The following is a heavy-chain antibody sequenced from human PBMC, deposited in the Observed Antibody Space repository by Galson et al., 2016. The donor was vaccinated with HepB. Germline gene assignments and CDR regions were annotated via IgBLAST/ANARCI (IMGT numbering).Heavy chain of an antibody. CDR1: GFTFEDHA. Sequence: SLRLSCAGSGFTFEDHAMHWVRQVPGKGLEWVSGLSWNSNYKGYADSVKGRFSISRDNAKNSLYLQMNNLRPEDTALYYCAREFSSSWYMRKYFDYWGQGTLVTVSS. J-gene: IGHJ4*02. D-gene: IGHD6-13*01. CDR2: LSWNSNYK. V-gene: IGHV3-9*01. CDR3: AREFSSSWYMRKYFDY.